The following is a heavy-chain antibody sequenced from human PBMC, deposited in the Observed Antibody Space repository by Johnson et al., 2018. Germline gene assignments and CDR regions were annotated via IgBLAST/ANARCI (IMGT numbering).Heavy chain of an antibody. D-gene: IGHD2-2*01. V-gene: IGHV4-59*01. CDR3: ARVPLYCSSTCCSGAFDI. CDR1: GGSISSYY. J-gene: IGHJ3*02. CDR2: IYYSGST. Sequence: QVQLQESGPGLVKPSETLSLTCTVSGGSISSYYWSWIRQPPGKGLEWIGYIYYSGSTNYNPSLKSRVTISVDTSKNQFSLKVSSVTAADTAVDYLARVPLYCSSTCCSGAFDIWGQGTMGTVSS.